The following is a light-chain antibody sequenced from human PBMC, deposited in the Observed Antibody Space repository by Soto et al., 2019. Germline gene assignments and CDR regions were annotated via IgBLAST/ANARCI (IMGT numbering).Light chain of an antibody. V-gene: IGLV1-51*02. CDR3: GTWDSSLIAL. CDR2: ENS. Sequence: QSVLTQPPSVSAAPGQKVTISCSGSSSNIGSNDVSWYQQLPGKAPKLLIYENSQRPSGIPDLFSGSKSGTSATLGITGLQTGEEAEYYCGTWDSSLIALFGTGTKVTVL. CDR1: SSNIGSND. J-gene: IGLJ1*01.